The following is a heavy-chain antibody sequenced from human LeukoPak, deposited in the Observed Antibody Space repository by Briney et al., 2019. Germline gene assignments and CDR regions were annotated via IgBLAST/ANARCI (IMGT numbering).Heavy chain of an antibody. V-gene: IGHV3-7*01. D-gene: IGHD6-13*01. CDR1: GFSIRGYW. Sequence: PGGSLRLSCAAAGFSIRGYWMDWVRQAPGRGLEWVAKINQDGSKKSYVDSVKGRFTISRDNAKNSLYLEMNSLTVEDPAVYYCARDRARAAADYYFDNWGQGTLVTVSS. CDR2: INQDGSKK. CDR3: ARDRARAAADYYFDN. J-gene: IGHJ4*02.